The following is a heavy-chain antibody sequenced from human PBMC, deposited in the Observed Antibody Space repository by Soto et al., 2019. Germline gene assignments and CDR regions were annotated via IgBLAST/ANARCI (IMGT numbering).Heavy chain of an antibody. Sequence: QAQLVQSGAEVKKPGASVKVSCKASGYTFYSHSISWVRQAPGQGLEWMGRINADYGNTQYAQKFRGRVTMTTDTSTTTVYRELTNLRSEDTAVYYCARCIKGDYYYGMDVWGQGTTVTVSS. CDR1: GYTFYSHS. J-gene: IGHJ6*02. V-gene: IGHV1-18*01. CDR3: ARCIKGDYYYGMDV. CDR2: INADYGNT. D-gene: IGHD1-26*01.